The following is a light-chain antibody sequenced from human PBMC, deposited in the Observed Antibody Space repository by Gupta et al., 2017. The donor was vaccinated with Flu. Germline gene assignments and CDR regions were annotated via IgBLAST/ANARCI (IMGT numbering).Light chain of an antibody. V-gene: IGKV1-5*03. CDR2: KTS. CDR3: QQYNTYSGYS. J-gene: IGKJ2*03. CDR1: QTIGVW. Sequence: DNQVDQAPSNLSGSVGDRVTITCRASQTIGVWLAWYQQKPGKAPVLLIYKTSSLESGVPSRFSGSGSGTEFTLTISSLQPDDFATYYCQQYNTYSGYSFGQGTKLEIK.